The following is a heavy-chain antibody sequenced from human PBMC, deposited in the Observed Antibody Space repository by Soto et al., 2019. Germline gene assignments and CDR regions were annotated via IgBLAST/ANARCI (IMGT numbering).Heavy chain of an antibody. CDR2: MTPNSGNT. D-gene: IGHD3-22*01. J-gene: IGHJ5*02. CDR1: GYTFVNYD. CDR3: ARNPYESGLFDP. V-gene: IGHV1-8*01. Sequence: QVQLVQSGAEVKKPGASVKVSCKTSGYTFVNYDINWVRQAPGQGLEWMGWMTPNSGNTGYAQKFEGRLTLTRDTSSGTVYMELSSLTSEDTAVYYCARNPYESGLFDPWGQGTLVTVSS.